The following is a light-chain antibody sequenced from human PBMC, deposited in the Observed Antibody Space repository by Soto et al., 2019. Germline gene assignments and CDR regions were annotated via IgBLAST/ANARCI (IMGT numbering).Light chain of an antibody. CDR1: QSVSSSY. J-gene: IGKJ3*01. CDR3: QQYGSSLFT. V-gene: IGKV3-20*01. CDR2: GAS. Sequence: EIVLTQSPGTLSLSPGERATLSCRASQSVSSSYLAWYQHKPGQAPRLLIYGASSRATGVPDRFSGSGSGTDFTLTLTRLEPEDFAVYYCQQYGSSLFTFGPGTKVDIK.